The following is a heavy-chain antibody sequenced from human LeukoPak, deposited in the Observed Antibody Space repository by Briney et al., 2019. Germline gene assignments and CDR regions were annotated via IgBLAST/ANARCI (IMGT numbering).Heavy chain of an antibody. CDR3: AKDLASGWYYYYYYMDV. J-gene: IGHJ6*03. Sequence: ETLSLTCAVYGGSFSGYYWSWVRQAPGKGLEWVSAISGSGGSTYYADSVKGRFTISRDNSKNTLYLQMNSLRAEDTAVYYCAKDLASGWYYYYYYMDVWGKGTTVTVSS. CDR1: GGSFSGYY. CDR2: ISGSGGST. V-gene: IGHV3-23*01. D-gene: IGHD6-19*01.